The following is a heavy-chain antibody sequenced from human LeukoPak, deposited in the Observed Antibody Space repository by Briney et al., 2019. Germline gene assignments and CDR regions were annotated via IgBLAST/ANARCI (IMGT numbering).Heavy chain of an antibody. CDR1: GFTFSSYA. V-gene: IGHV3-23*01. CDR2: ISGSGGST. D-gene: IGHD3-22*01. J-gene: IGHJ4*02. CDR3: AKARRVTMIVSALCDY. Sequence: GGSLRLSCAASGFTFSSYATSWVRQAPGKGLEWVSAISGSGGSTYYADSVKGRFTISRDNSKNTLYLQMNSLRAEDTAVYYCAKARRVTMIVSALCDYWGQGTLVTVSS.